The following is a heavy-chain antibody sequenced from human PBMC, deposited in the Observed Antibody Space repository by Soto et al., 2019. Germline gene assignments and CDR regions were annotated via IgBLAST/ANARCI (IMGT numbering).Heavy chain of an antibody. V-gene: IGHV3-74*01. CDR2: INSDGSST. D-gene: IGHD5-18*01. CDR1: GFTFSSYW. Sequence: GSLILACTASGFTFSSYWMHWVRQAPGKGLVWVSRINSDGSSTSYADSVKGRFTISRDNAKNTLYLQMNSLRAEDTAVYYSARGGNVDTAMAYDYWGQGTPVTVSS. J-gene: IGHJ4*02. CDR3: ARGGNVDTAMAYDY.